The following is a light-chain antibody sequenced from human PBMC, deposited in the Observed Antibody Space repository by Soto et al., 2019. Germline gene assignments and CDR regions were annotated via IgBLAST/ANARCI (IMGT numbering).Light chain of an antibody. J-gene: IGKJ4*01. Sequence: DILMTQSPSTLSASVVDRVTITCRASQSLSRWLAWYQQKPGKAPKLLIYDASTLRSGVPPRFSGSGSGTEFTLTISSLQPDDFATYYCQQYNSYSLTFGGGTKVEIK. CDR1: QSLSRW. CDR2: DAS. V-gene: IGKV1-5*01. CDR3: QQYNSYSLT.